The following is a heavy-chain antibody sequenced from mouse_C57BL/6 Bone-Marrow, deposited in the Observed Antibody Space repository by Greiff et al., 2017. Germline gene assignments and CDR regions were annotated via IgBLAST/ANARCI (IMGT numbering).Heavy chain of an antibody. Sequence: VQLQQSGAELVRPGTSVKLSCKASGYTFTSYWMHWVKQRPGQGLEWIGEIDPSDSYTNYNQKFKGKATLTVDTSSSTAYMQLSSLTSEDYAVYYCARAGAMDYWGQGTSVTVSS. CDR3: ARAGAMDY. J-gene: IGHJ4*01. V-gene: IGHV1-59*01. CDR2: IDPSDSYT. CDR1: GYTFTSYW.